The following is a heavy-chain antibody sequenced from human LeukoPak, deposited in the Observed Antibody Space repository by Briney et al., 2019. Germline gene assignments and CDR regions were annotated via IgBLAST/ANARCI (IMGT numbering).Heavy chain of an antibody. Sequence: AGGSLRLSCIASGFTFSYSWMTWVRQAPGRGLEGVANIKGDGSDKYYVDSVKGRFTISRDNAKKSLYLQMNSLKAEDTAVYYCARDGRDGYNGYFDPWGQGTLVTVSS. CDR2: IKGDGSDK. V-gene: IGHV3-7*01. CDR1: GFTFSYSW. J-gene: IGHJ5*02. CDR3: ARDGRDGYNGYFDP. D-gene: IGHD5-24*01.